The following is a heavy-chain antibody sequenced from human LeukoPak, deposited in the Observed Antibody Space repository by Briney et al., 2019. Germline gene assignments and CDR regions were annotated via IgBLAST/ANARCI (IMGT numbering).Heavy chain of an antibody. CDR1: GFTFSSYA. V-gene: IGHV3-30*04. CDR2: ISYDGSNK. J-gene: IGHJ6*03. CDR3: ARDPYSGSYGDYYYYYMDV. Sequence: PGGSLRLSCAASGFTFSSYAMHWVRQAPGKGLEWVAVISYDGSNKYYADSVKGRFTISRDNAKNSLYLLMNSLRAEDTAVYYCARDPYSGSYGDYYYYYMDVWGKGTTVTIFS. D-gene: IGHD1-26*01.